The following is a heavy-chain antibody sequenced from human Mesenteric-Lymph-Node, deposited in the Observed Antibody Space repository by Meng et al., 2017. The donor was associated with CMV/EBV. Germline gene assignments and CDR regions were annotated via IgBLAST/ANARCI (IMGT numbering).Heavy chain of an antibody. CDR3: ARPTVVFLMHRTAYEMDV. Sequence: ASVKVSCKPSGYTFTDYYIYWVRQAPGQGLEWMGWINPNNGGIKYAQKFQGRVTLTRDTSISTAYMELSRLRSDDTAVYYCARPTVVFLMHRTAYEMDVWGQGTTVTVSS. CDR1: GYTFTDYY. V-gene: IGHV1-2*02. J-gene: IGHJ6*02. CDR2: INPNNGGI. D-gene: IGHD3-10*01.